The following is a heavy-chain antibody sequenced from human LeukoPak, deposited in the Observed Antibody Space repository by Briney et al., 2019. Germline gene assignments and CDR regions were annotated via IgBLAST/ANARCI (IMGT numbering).Heavy chain of an antibody. CDR2: ISDSGDST. CDR3: ARGPPFLSGVGPYYFDY. J-gene: IGHJ4*02. V-gene: IGHV3-23*01. D-gene: IGHD2/OR15-2a*01. Sequence: PGGSLRLSCAVSGFTFSIYGMSWVRQAPGKGLEWVSAISDSGDSTYYADSVKGRFTISRDNSKNTLYLQMNSLRAEDTAVYYCARGPPFLSGVGPYYFDYWGQGTLVTVSS. CDR1: GFTFSIYG.